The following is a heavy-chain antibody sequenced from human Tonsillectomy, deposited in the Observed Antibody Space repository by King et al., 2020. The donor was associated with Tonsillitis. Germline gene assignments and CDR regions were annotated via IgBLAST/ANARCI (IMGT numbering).Heavy chain of an antibody. D-gene: IGHD3-9*01. Sequence: ITLKESGPTLVKPTQTLTLTCTFSGFSLSTSGVGVGWIRQPPGKALEWLALIYWNDDKRYSPSLKSRLTITKDTSKNQVVLTMTNIDPVDTATYYCAHSSPSLRYFDWLLSDDAFDIWGQGTMVTGSS. CDR1: GFSLSTSGVG. CDR2: IYWNDDK. CDR3: AHSSPSLRYFDWLLSDDAFDI. V-gene: IGHV2-5*01. J-gene: IGHJ3*02.